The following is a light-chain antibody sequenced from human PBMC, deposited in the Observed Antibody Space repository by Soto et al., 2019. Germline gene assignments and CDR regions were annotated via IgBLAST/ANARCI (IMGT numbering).Light chain of an antibody. CDR1: QSISTY. J-gene: IGKJ1*01. V-gene: IGKV1-39*01. CDR3: QHSYSSPPWT. Sequence: DIQLTQAPSFLSASVGDRVTISCRASQSISTYLNWYQQKPGTAPRLLIYRASSVKSGVPPRFSGSGSGRDFTLTISSLRPEDVATYFCQHSYSSPPWTFGQGTKVDI. CDR2: RAS.